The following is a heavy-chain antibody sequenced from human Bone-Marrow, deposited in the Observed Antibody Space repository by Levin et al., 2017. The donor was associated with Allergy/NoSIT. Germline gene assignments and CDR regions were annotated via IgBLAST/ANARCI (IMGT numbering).Heavy chain of an antibody. J-gene: IGHJ5*02. CDR2: IYYIESP. D-gene: IGHD2-8*02. V-gene: IGHV4-31*03. CDR1: GGFISDGEFF. CDR3: ARASGVTSHDL. Sequence: KASETLSLTCSVSGGFISDGEFFWTWIRQRPGKGLEWIGYIYYIESPYYNPSLESRVHMSLDTSKNEFSLMVTSVTAADTAVYYCARASGVTSHDLWGQGTLVTVSS.